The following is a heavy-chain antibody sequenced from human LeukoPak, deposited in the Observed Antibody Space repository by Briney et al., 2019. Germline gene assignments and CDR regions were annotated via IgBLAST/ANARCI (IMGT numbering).Heavy chain of an antibody. CDR1: GFTFSSYW. CDR2: IKQGGSEK. CDR3: AKGVVVAPDVTPFDY. J-gene: IGHJ4*02. D-gene: IGHD2-2*01. Sequence: GGSLRLSCAASGFTFSSYWMSWVRQAPGKGLEWVANIKQGGSEKYYVDSVKGRFTISRDNSKNTLYLQMNSLRAEDTAVYYCAKGVVVAPDVTPFDYWGQGTLVTVSS. V-gene: IGHV3-7*03.